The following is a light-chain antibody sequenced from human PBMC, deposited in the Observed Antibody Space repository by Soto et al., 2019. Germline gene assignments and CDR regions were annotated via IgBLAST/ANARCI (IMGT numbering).Light chain of an antibody. CDR3: QLYNSYPWT. CDR1: QSISSW. Sequence: DIQMTQSPSTLSASVGDRVTITCRASQSISSWLDWYQQKPGKAPKLLIYKASSLEGGVPSRFSGSGSGTEFTLTISSLQPDDFATYYCQLYNSYPWTFGQGTKVEIK. CDR2: KAS. J-gene: IGKJ1*01. V-gene: IGKV1-5*03.